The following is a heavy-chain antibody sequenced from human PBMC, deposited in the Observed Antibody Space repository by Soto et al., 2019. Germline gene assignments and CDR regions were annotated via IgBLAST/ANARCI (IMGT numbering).Heavy chain of an antibody. CDR2: MNPKRGNI. CDR1: GYTFTSYD. V-gene: IGHV1-8*01. D-gene: IGHD3-9*01. Sequence: ASVKVSCKASGYTFTSYDINWVRQATGQGLEWMGWMNPKRGNIGYAQKFQGRVTMTRNTSISTAYMELRSLRSDDTAVYYCAREQAGLRYFDWLLTVDYYYYGMDVWGQGTSVTVSS. J-gene: IGHJ6*02. CDR3: AREQAGLRYFDWLLTVDYYYYGMDV.